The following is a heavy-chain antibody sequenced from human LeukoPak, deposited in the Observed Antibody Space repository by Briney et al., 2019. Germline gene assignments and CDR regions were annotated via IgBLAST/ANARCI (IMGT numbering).Heavy chain of an antibody. D-gene: IGHD3-22*01. CDR1: GGSFSGYY. CDR2: INHSGST. V-gene: IGHV4-34*01. J-gene: IGHJ5*02. Sequence: SETLSLTCAVYGGSFSGYYWSWIRQPPGKWLEWIGEINHSGSTNYNPSLKSRVTISVDTSKNQFSLKLSSVTAADTAVYYCARRRITMIVVVITKYSYNWFDPWGQGTLVTVSS. CDR3: ARRRITMIVVVITKYSYNWFDP.